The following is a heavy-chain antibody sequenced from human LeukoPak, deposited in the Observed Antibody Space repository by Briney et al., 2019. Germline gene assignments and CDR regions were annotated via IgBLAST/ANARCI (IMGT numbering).Heavy chain of an antibody. CDR1: GGSISSYY. J-gene: IGHJ6*03. Sequence: SETLSLTCTVSGGSISSYYWSWIRQPPGKGLEWIGYIYTSGSTKYNPSLKRRVTISVDTSQNQFSLKLSSVSAADTAVYYCARHAPSSDFWSGQYYYYYYMDVWGKGTTLTVSS. V-gene: IGHV4-4*09. D-gene: IGHD3-3*01. CDR2: IYTSGST. CDR3: ARHAPSSDFWSGQYYYYYYMDV.